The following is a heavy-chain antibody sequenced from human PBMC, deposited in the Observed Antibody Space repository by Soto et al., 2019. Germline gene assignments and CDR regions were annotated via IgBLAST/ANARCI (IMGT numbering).Heavy chain of an antibody. CDR3: ARASVRFYYMDV. CDR2: IYHSGST. J-gene: IGHJ6*03. CDR1: SGSISSSNW. Sequence: QVQLQESGPGLVKPSGTLSLTCAVSSGSISSSNWWSWVRQAPGKGLEWIGDIYHSGSTNYNPSLKSRLTISVDKSNYQFSLKLSSMTAADTAVYYCARASVRFYYMDVWGNGTTVTVSS. D-gene: IGHD3-3*01. V-gene: IGHV4-4*02.